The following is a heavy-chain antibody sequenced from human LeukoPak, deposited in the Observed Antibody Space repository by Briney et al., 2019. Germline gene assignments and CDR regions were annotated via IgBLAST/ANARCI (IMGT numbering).Heavy chain of an antibody. D-gene: IGHD1-26*01. CDR3: ARGAHVRYYRGAFDI. CDR2: INPIADST. Sequence: GASVKVSCKASGYIFTSCHKHWVRQAPGQGLEWVVIINPIADSTNYAQKFQGRVTMARDMSTSTVYMELTSLRFEDTAVYYCARGAHVRYYRGAFDIWGQGTMVTVSS. J-gene: IGHJ3*02. CDR1: GYIFTSCH. V-gene: IGHV1-46*01.